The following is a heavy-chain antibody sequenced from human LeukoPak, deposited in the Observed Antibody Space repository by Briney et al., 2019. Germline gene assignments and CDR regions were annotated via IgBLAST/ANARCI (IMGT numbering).Heavy chain of an antibody. CDR2: IKKDGSEK. J-gene: IGHJ5*02. D-gene: IGHD6-13*01. CDR1: GFTFSTYW. V-gene: IGHV3-7*01. Sequence: GGSLRLSCAASGFTFSTYWMSWVRQAPGKGLKWVANIKKDGSEKYYVDSVKGRFTISRDNAKNSLYLQMNSLRDEDTAVYYCARDGSSWPTQKVNWFDPWGQGTLVTVSS. CDR3: ARDGSSWPTQKVNWFDP.